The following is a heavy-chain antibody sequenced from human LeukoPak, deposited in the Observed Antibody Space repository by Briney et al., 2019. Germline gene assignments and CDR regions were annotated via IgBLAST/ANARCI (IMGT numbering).Heavy chain of an antibody. D-gene: IGHD3-16*01. CDR1: GFTFSSYS. V-gene: IGHV3-21*01. Sequence: GGSLRLSCAASGFTFSSYSMNWVRQAPGKGLERVSSISSTSAYIYYADSVKGRFTISRDNAKNSLYLQMNSLTVEDTAVYFCARDVGWGTISGKCYFDYWGQGALVTVSS. CDR2: ISSTSAYI. CDR3: ARDVGWGTISGKCYFDY. J-gene: IGHJ4*02.